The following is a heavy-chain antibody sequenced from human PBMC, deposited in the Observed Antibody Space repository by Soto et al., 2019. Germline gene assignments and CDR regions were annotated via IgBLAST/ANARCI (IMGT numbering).Heavy chain of an antibody. CDR1: GFTFSSYW. V-gene: IGHV3-74*01. D-gene: IGHD2-15*01. CDR3: TRDSRGCSGGSCYPDY. J-gene: IGHJ4*02. Sequence: EVQLVESGGGLVQPGGSLRLSCAASGFTFSSYWMHWVRQAPGKGLVWVSRINSDGSSTSYADSVKGRFTISRDNAKNTLYLQMNSLRAEDTAVYYCTRDSRGCSGGSCYPDYWGQGTLVTVSS. CDR2: INSDGSST.